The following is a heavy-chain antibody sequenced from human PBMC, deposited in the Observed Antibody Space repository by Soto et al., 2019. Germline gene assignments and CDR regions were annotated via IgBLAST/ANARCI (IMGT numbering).Heavy chain of an antibody. CDR3: ARVRCSGGSCYRAHYYYYSYMDV. Sequence: ASVKVSCKASGYTFTSYGISRVRQAPGQGLEWMGWISAYNGNTNYAQKLQGRVTMTTDTSTSTAYMELRSLRSDDTAVYYCARVRCSGGSCYRAHYYYYSYMDVWGKGTTVTVSS. CDR2: ISAYNGNT. J-gene: IGHJ6*03. V-gene: IGHV1-18*01. CDR1: GYTFTSYG. D-gene: IGHD2-15*01.